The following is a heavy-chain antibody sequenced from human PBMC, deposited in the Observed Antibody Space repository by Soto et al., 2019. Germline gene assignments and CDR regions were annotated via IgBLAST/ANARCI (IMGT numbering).Heavy chain of an antibody. Sequence: VASVKVSCKASGGTFSSYAISWVRQAPGQGLEWMGGIIPIFGTANYAQKFQGRVTITADESTSTAYMELSSLRSEDTAVYYCARRRDGYNSASGMDFWGQGTKVTVSS. CDR1: GGTFSSYA. CDR2: IIPIFGTA. V-gene: IGHV1-69*13. CDR3: ARRRDGYNSASGMDF. J-gene: IGHJ6*02. D-gene: IGHD1-1*01.